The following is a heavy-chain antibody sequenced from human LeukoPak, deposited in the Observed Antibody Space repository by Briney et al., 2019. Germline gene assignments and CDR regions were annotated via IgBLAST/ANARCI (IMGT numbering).Heavy chain of an antibody. V-gene: IGHV3-15*01. J-gene: IGHJ4*02. CDR2: IKSKTDGGTT. Sequence: GGSLRLSCAASGFTFSNAWMSWVRQAPGKGLEWVGRIKSKTDGGTTDYAAPVKGRFTISRDDSKNTLYLQMNSLRAEDTAVYYCARDITRYSSLPKWGQGTLVTVSS. D-gene: IGHD6-19*01. CDR1: GFTFSNAW. CDR3: ARDITRYSSLPK.